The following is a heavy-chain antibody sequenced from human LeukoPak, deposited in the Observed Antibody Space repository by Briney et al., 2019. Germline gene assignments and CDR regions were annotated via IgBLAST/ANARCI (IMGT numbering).Heavy chain of an antibody. J-gene: IGHJ4*02. CDR2: IKQDGSEK. Sequence: GGSLRLSCAASGYSFSTYWMSWVRQAPGKGLGWVANIKQDGSEKYYVDSVKGRFTISRDNAKNSLYLQMNSLRAEDSAVYYCATYHSSDFFDYWGQGTLVTVSS. D-gene: IGHD3-22*01. CDR1: GYSFSTYW. CDR3: ATYHSSDFFDY. V-gene: IGHV3-7*01.